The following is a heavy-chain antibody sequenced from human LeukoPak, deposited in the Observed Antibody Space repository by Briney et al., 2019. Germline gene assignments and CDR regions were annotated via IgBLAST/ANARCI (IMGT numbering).Heavy chain of an antibody. CDR1: GFTISSYS. CDR3: ACGGKILDY. Sequence: PGGSLRLSCAASGFTISSYSMNWVRQAPGKGLEWASYISSSSTTKYYADSVRGRFTISRDNAKNSLYLQMNSLRDEDTAVYYCACGGKILDYWGQGTLVTVSS. J-gene: IGHJ4*02. D-gene: IGHD4-23*01. V-gene: IGHV3-48*02. CDR2: ISSSSTTK.